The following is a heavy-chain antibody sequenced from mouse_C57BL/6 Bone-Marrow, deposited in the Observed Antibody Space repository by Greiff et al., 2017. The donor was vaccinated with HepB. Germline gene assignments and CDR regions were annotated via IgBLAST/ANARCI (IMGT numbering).Heavy chain of an antibody. V-gene: IGHV4-1*01. CDR1: GIDFSRYW. D-gene: IGHD1-1*01. J-gene: IGHJ2*01. Sequence: EVKLLESGGGLVQPGGSLKLSCAASGIDFSRYWMSWVRRAPGKGLEWNGEINPDSSTINYAPSLKDKFIISRDNAKNTLYLQMSKVRSEDTALYYCARVTVVKEYYFDYWGQGTTLTVSS. CDR2: INPDSSTI. CDR3: ARVTVVKEYYFDY.